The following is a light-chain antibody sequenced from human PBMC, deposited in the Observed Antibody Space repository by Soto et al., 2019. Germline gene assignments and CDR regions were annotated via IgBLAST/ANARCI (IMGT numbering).Light chain of an antibody. CDR3: SSYTSSSTPYV. Sequence: QSALTQPASVSGSPGQSITISCTGTSSDVGGYNYVSWYQQHPGKAPKPMTYDVSNRPSGVSNRFSGSKSGNTASLTISGLQAEDEADYYCSSYTSSSTPYVFGTGTKVTVL. CDR2: DVS. CDR1: SSDVGGYNY. V-gene: IGLV2-14*01. J-gene: IGLJ1*01.